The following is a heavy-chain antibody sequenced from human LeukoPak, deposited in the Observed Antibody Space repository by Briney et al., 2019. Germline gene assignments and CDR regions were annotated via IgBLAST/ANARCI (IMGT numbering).Heavy chain of an antibody. Sequence: ASVKVSCKASGYTFTTYYIHWVRQAPGQGLEWMGIINPSGGTTTYAQKFQGRVTMTRDTSTSTVNMELSSLRSEDTAVYYCARDQMAKYYDSSAHYSLAGFYYYGMDVWGQGTLVTVSS. CDR3: ARDQMAKYYDSSAHYSLAGFYYYGMDV. CDR2: INPSGGTT. V-gene: IGHV1-46*01. D-gene: IGHD3-22*01. CDR1: GYTFTTYY. J-gene: IGHJ6*02.